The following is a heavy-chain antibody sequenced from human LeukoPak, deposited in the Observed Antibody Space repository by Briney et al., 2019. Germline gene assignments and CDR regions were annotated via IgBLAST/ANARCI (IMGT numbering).Heavy chain of an antibody. CDR3: ARLDTALDY. CDR1: GGSLSSGDYY. V-gene: IGHV4-31*03. CDR2: IYYTGST. Sequence: PSETLSLTCTVSGGSLSSGDYYWNWIRQYPGKGLEWIGYIYYTGSTSHSPSLKSRVSISRDTSKNQFSLNLHSVTAADTAVYYCARLDTALDYWGQGTLVTVSS. D-gene: IGHD5-18*01. J-gene: IGHJ4*02.